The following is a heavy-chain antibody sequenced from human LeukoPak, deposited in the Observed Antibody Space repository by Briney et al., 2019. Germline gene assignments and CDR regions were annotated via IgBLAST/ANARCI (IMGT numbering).Heavy chain of an antibody. Sequence: GGSLRLSCAASGFTFSSYSMNWVRQAPGKGLEWVSSISSSSSYIYYADSVKGRLTISRDNAKNSLYLQMNSLRAEDTAVYYCARGPDSSGWYLNYWGQGTLVTVSS. CDR3: ARGPDSSGWYLNY. V-gene: IGHV3-21*01. J-gene: IGHJ4*02. CDR1: GFTFSSYS. CDR2: ISSSSSYI. D-gene: IGHD6-19*01.